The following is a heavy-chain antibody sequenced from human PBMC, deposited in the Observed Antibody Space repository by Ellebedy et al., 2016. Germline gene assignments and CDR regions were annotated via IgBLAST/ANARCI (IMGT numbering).Heavy chain of an antibody. CDR3: ARMGYSYGYGYYYYYMDV. CDR2: MNPNSGNT. J-gene: IGHJ6*03. CDR1: GYTFTGYY. D-gene: IGHD5-18*01. Sequence: ASVKVSCXASGYTFTGYYMHWVRQAPGQGLEWMGWMNPNSGNTGYAQKFQGRVTMTRNTSISTAYMELSSLRSEDTAVYYCARMGYSYGYGYYYYYMDVWGKGTTVTVSS. V-gene: IGHV1-8*02.